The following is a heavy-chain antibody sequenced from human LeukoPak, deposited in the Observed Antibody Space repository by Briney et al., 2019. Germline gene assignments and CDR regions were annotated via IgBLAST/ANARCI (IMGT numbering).Heavy chain of an antibody. D-gene: IGHD3-22*01. CDR1: GFTFSSYA. Sequence: GGSLRLSCAASGFTFSSYAMSWVRQAPGKGLEWVSAISGSGGNTYYADSVKGRFTISRDNSKNTLYLQMNSLRAEDTAVYYCAKDLYYYDSSGYFDYWGQGTLVTVSS. CDR2: ISGSGGNT. CDR3: AKDLYYYDSSGYFDY. J-gene: IGHJ4*02. V-gene: IGHV3-23*01.